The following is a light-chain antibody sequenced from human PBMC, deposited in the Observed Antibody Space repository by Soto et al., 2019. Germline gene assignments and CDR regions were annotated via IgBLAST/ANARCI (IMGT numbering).Light chain of an antibody. CDR1: SSDVGHYDY. CDR3: NSYSTRSTPLV. Sequence: QSVLTQPASVSGSPGQSITISCTGTSSDVGHYDYVSWYQQHPGKAPRLMIYDVNNRPSGVSNRFSGSKSGNTASLTISGLQAEDEADYYCNSYSTRSTPLVFGGGTKLTVL. CDR2: DVN. V-gene: IGLV2-14*03. J-gene: IGLJ2*01.